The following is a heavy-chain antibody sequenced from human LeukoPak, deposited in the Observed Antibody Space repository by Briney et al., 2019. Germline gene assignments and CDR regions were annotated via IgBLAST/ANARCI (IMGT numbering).Heavy chain of an antibody. V-gene: IGHV4-59*01. D-gene: IGHD4-23*01. Sequence: SETLSLTCTVSGGSISSYYWSWIRQPPGKGLEWIGYIYYSGSTNCNPSVKGRGAMSVDTSKKQFSLKLSSLTAADTAVYYCARGGTAVIAPYAFDIWGQGTMVTVSS. CDR1: GGSISSYY. J-gene: IGHJ3*02. CDR3: ARGGTAVIAPYAFDI. CDR2: IYYSGST.